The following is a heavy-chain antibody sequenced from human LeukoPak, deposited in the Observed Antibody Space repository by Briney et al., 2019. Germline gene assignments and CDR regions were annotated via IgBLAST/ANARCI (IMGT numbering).Heavy chain of an antibody. Sequence: SETLSLTCTVSGGSISSYYWNWIRQPPGKGLEWIGYIYYSGSTNYNPSLKSRVTISVDTSKNQFSLKLSSVTAADTAVYYCARHEGLAAAAPFDYWGQGTLVTVSS. CDR3: ARHEGLAAAAPFDY. CDR1: GGSISSYY. J-gene: IGHJ4*02. D-gene: IGHD6-13*01. CDR2: IYYSGST. V-gene: IGHV4-59*08.